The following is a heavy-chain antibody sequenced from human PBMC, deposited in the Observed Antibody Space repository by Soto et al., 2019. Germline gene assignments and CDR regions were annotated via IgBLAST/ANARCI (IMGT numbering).Heavy chain of an antibody. V-gene: IGHV3-74*01. CDR2: INSDGSST. Sequence: EVQLVESGGGLVKHGGSLRLSCAASGFTFSSYWMHWVRQAPGKGLVWVSRINSDGSSTGYADSVMGRFTISRDNAKNTLYLQMNSLRAEDTAVYYCARDQGYCSGGSCYVAGYWGQGTLVTVSS. CDR3: ARDQGYCSGGSCYVAGY. CDR1: GFTFSSYW. D-gene: IGHD2-15*01. J-gene: IGHJ4*02.